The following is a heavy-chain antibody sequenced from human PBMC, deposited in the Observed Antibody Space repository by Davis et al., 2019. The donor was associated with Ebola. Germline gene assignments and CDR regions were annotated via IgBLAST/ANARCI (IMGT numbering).Heavy chain of an antibody. CDR3: ARSRQMTMIVVVIPEAFDI. CDR1: GFTFSSYW. V-gene: IGHV3-7*01. CDR2: IKQDGSEK. D-gene: IGHD3-22*01. Sequence: GGSLRLSCAASGFTFSSYWMSWVRQAPGKGLEWVANIKQDGSEKYYVDSAQGRFAISRDNAKKSFYLQMNSLRGEDTAVYYCARSRQMTMIVVVIPEAFDIWGRGTMVTVSS. J-gene: IGHJ3*02.